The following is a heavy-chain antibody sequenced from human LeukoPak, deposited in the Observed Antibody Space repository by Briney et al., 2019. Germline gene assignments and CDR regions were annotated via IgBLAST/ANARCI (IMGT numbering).Heavy chain of an antibody. J-gene: IGHJ6*03. D-gene: IGHD2-2*01. V-gene: IGHV3-66*02. CDR1: GFTVSSNY. CDR2: IYSGGST. CDR3: ARVRAYCSTSTCQYYYYYMDV. Sequence: GGSLRLSCAASGFTVSSNYMTWVRQAPGKGLEWVSVIYSGGSTYDADSVKGRLTISRDSSKNTLYLQMNSLRAEDTAVYYCARVRAYCSTSTCQYYYYYMDVWGNGTTVTVSS.